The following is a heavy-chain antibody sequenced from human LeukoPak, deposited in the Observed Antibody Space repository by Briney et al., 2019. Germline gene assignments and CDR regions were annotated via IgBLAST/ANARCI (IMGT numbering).Heavy chain of an antibody. V-gene: IGHV3-21*01. CDR1: GFTFSSYS. Sequence: PGGSLTLSCAASGFTFSSYSMNWVRQAPGKGLEWVSSISSSSSYIYYADSVKGRFTISRDNAKNSLYLQMNSLRAEDTAVYYCARLDGSWYKDYWGQGTLVTVSS. J-gene: IGHJ4*02. CDR2: ISSSSSYI. CDR3: ARLDGSWYKDY. D-gene: IGHD6-13*01.